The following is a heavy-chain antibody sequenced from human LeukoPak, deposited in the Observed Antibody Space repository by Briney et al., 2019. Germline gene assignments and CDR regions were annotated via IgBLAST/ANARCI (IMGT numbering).Heavy chain of an antibody. J-gene: IGHJ5*02. D-gene: IGHD5-18*01. Sequence: SETLSLTCAVYGGSFSGYYWSWIRQPPGKGLEWLGEINHSGSTNYNPSLKSRVTISVDTSKNQFSLKLSSVTAADTAVYYCAGTPRSGFQLILGFDPWGQGTLVTVSS. CDR2: INHSGST. CDR1: GGSFSGYY. V-gene: IGHV4-34*01. CDR3: AGTPRSGFQLILGFDP.